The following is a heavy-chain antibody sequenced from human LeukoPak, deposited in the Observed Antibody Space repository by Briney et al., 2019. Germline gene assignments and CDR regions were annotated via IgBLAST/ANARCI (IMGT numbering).Heavy chain of an antibody. V-gene: IGHV1-2*02. CDR1: GYTFTGYY. CDR2: INPNSGGT. CDR3: ARECEDIVVVPAANWFDP. D-gene: IGHD2-2*01. J-gene: IGHJ5*02. Sequence: EASVKVSCKASGYTFTGYYMHWVRQAPGQGLEWMGWINPNSGGTNYAQKFQGRVTMTRDTSISTAYMELSRLRSDDTAVYYCARECEDIVVVPAANWFDPWGQGTLVTVSS.